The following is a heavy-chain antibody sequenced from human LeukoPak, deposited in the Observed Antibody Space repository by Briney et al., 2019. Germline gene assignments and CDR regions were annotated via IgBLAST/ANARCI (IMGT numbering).Heavy chain of an antibody. CDR2: IYYSGST. J-gene: IGHJ3*02. CDR3: ARASPYYYDSSGYKAFDI. D-gene: IGHD3-22*01. CDR1: GGSISSYY. V-gene: IGHV4-59*01. Sequence: SETLSLTCTVSGGSISSYYWSWIRQPPRKGLEWIGYIYYSGSTNYNPSLKSRVTISVDTSKNQFSLKLSSLTAADTAVYYCARASPYYYDSSGYKAFDIWDQGTMVTVSS.